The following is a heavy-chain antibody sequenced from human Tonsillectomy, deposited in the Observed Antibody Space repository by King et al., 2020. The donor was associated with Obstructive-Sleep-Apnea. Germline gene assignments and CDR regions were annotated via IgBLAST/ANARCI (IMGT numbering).Heavy chain of an antibody. CDR1: GLTFSSYG. D-gene: IGHD6-13*01. CDR3: AKEPIAAAGTLFDY. V-gene: IGHV3-30*02. J-gene: IGHJ4*02. Sequence: VQLVESGGGVVQPGRSLRLSCAASGLTFSSYGMHWVRQAPGKGLEWVAFIRYDGSNKYYADSVKGRFTISRDNSKNTLYLQMNSLRAEDTAVYYCAKEPIAAAGTLFDYWGQGTLVTVSS. CDR2: IRYDGSNK.